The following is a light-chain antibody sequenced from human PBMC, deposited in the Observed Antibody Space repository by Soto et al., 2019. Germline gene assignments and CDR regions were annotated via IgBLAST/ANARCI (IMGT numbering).Light chain of an antibody. Sequence: EIVSTQSPGTLSLSPGERATLSCRASQSVSSSYLAWYQQKPGQAPRLLIYSSSTRAAGIPDRFSGSGSGTDFTLTISRLEPEDFAVYYCQQYGSSPVAFGQGTKV. V-gene: IGKV3-20*01. CDR1: QSVSSSY. J-gene: IGKJ1*01. CDR3: QQYGSSPVA. CDR2: SSS.